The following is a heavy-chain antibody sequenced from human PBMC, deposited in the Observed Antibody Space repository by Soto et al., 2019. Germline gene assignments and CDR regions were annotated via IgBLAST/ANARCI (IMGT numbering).Heavy chain of an antibody. V-gene: IGHV1-8*01. Sequence: QVQLVQSGAEVKKPGASVKVSCKASGYTFTSYDINWVRQATGQGLEWMGWMNPNSGNTGYAQKFQGRVTMTRNTYISTAYMELSSLRSEDTAVYYCARDDDDYVWGSHYYYGMDVWGQGTTVTVSS. CDR1: GYTFTSYD. CDR2: MNPNSGNT. CDR3: ARDDDDYVWGSHYYYGMDV. D-gene: IGHD3-16*01. J-gene: IGHJ6*02.